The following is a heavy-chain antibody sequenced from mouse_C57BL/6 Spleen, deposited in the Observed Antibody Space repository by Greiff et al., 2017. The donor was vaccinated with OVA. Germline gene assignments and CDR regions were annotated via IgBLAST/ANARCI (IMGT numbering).Heavy chain of an antibody. V-gene: IGHV1-55*01. D-gene: IGHD2-3*01. Sequence: QVQLKQPGAELVKPGASVKMSCKASGYTFTSYWITWVKQRPGQGLEWIGDIYPGSGSTNYNEKFKSKATLTVDTSSSTAYMQLSSLTSEDSAVYYCAKRNDGYPWYFDVWGTGTTVTVSS. CDR2: IYPGSGST. CDR3: AKRNDGYPWYFDV. J-gene: IGHJ1*03. CDR1: GYTFTSYW.